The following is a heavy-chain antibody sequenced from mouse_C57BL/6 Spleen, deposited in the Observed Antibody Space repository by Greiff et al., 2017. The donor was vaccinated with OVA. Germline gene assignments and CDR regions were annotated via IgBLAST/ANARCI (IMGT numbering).Heavy chain of an antibody. Sequence: QVQLQQSGAELVKPGASVKISCKASGYTFTDYYINWVKQRPGQGLEWIGKIGPGSGSTYYNEKFKGKATLTADKSSSTAYMQLKSLTSEDSAVYFCARSPRNWDPAWFAYWGQGTLVTVAA. CDR2: IGPGSGST. CDR1: GYTFTDYY. V-gene: IGHV1-77*01. J-gene: IGHJ3*01. D-gene: IGHD4-1*01. CDR3: ARSPRNWDPAWFAY.